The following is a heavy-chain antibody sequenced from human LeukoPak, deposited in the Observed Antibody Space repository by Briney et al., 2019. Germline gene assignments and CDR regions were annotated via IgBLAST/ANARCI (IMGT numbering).Heavy chain of an antibody. V-gene: IGHV3-7*01. D-gene: IGHD3-3*01. CDR1: GLIFSNYW. Sequence: PGGSLRLSYAASGLIFSNYWMSWFRQAPGKGLEWVANIKQDGSEKYYVDSVKGRFTISRDNAKNSLYLQMDSLRAEDTAVYYCARGHTILAYWGQGTLVTVSS. J-gene: IGHJ4*02. CDR3: ARGHTILAY. CDR2: IKQDGSEK.